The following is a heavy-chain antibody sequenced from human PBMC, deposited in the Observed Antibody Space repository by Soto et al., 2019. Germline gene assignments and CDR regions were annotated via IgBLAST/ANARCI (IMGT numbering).Heavy chain of an antibody. V-gene: IGHV4-39*01. CDR2: IYYSGST. J-gene: IGHJ5*02. Sequence: SETLSLTCSVSGGSINSSSYFWGWVRQPPGKGLEWIGSIYYSGSTYYNPSLRSRVTISVDTSKNQFSLKLSSVTAADTAVFYCARHYSSGSRNWFDPWSQGTLVTVSS. CDR1: GGSINSSSYF. D-gene: IGHD6-19*01. CDR3: ARHYSSGSRNWFDP.